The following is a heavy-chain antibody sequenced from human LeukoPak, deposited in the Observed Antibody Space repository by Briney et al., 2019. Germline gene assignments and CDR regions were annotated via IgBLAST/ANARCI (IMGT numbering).Heavy chain of an antibody. CDR2: IKQDGSDK. D-gene: IGHD5-18*01. V-gene: IGHV3-7*01. CDR3: ARAYSYVSY. CDR1: GFTFSSYW. J-gene: IGHJ4*02. Sequence: QPGGSLRLSCAASGFTFSSYWMTWVRQAPGKGLEWVAKIKQDGSDKYYVDSVKGRFTISRDNAKNSLYLQMNSLSAEDTAVYYCARAYSYVSYWGQRALVTVSS.